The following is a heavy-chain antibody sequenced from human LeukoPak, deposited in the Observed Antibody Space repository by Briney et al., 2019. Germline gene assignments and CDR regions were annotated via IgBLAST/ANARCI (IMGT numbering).Heavy chain of an antibody. CDR3: AKDDEEKYSSLPDY. CDR2: IWYGGSNK. CDR1: GFTFSSYG. V-gene: IGHV3-30*02. Sequence: GGSLRLSCAASGFTFSSYGMHWVRQAPGKGLEWGAVIWYGGSNKYYADSVKGRFTISRDNSKNTLYLQMNSLRAEDTAVYYCAKDDEEKYSSLPDYWGQGTLVTVSS. D-gene: IGHD6-6*01. J-gene: IGHJ4*02.